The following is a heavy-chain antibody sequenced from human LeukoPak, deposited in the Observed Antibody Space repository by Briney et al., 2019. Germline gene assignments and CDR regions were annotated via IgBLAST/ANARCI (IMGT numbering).Heavy chain of an antibody. CDR2: ISTASETI. CDR3: VGGGGGGWDIDN. V-gene: IGHV3-48*02. D-gene: IGHD6-19*01. CDR1: GFTFSSYA. Sequence: GSLRLSCAASGFTFSSYAMNWVRQAPGKGLEWVSYISTASETIYYADSVKGRFTISRDDAKKSLYLQMNSLRDEDTAVYYCVGGGGGGWDIDNWGQGTLVTVSS. J-gene: IGHJ4*02.